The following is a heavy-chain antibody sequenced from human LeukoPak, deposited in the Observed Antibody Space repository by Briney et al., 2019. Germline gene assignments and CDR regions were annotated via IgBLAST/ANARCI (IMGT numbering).Heavy chain of an antibody. CDR3: ARTPLRYYYDSSGYYYGDAFDI. J-gene: IGHJ3*02. CDR2: INPNSGGT. CDR1: GYTFTGYY. V-gene: IGHV1-2*02. Sequence: ASVKVSCKASGYTFTGYYMHWVRQARGQGLEWMGWINPNSGGTNYAQKFQGRVTMTRDTSISTAYMELSRLRSDDTAVYYCARTPLRYYYDSSGYYYGDAFDIWGQGTMVTVSS. D-gene: IGHD3-22*01.